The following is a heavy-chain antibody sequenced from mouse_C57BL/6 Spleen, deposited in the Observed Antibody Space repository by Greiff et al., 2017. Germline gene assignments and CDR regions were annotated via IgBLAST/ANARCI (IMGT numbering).Heavy chain of an antibody. CDR2: INPNNGGT. CDR1: GYTFTDYN. V-gene: IGHV1-22*01. CDR3: ARTLFTTVVADY. D-gene: IGHD1-1*01. Sequence: EVQLQQSGPELVKPGASVKMSCKASGYTFTDYNMHWVKQSHGKSLEWIGYINPNNGGTSYNQKFKGKATLTVNKSSSTAYMELRSLTSEDSAVYYCARTLFTTVVADYWGQGTTLTASS. J-gene: IGHJ2*01.